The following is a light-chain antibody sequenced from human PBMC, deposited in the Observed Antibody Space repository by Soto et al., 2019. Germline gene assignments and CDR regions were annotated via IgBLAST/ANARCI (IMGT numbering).Light chain of an antibody. J-gene: IGKJ4*01. CDR2: SAS. V-gene: IGKV1-9*01. CDR1: QGINSY. CDR3: QQLNSFPFT. Sequence: IQWTQSPSSLSASVGDRVTITCRASQGINSYLVWYQQKPGKAPKLLIFSASTLQSGVPSRFSGSGSGTGFTLTISNLQPEDFATYYCQQLNSFPFTFGGGTKVDIK.